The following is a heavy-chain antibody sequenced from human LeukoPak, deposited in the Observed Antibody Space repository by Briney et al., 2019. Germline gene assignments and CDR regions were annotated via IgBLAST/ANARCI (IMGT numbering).Heavy chain of an antibody. CDR3: AKGPGYCSSTSCYSFGY. CDR1: GFTFSSYV. V-gene: IGHV3-30*18. D-gene: IGHD2-2*02. CDR2: ISYDGSNK. J-gene: IGHJ4*02. Sequence: PGGSLRLSCAASGFTFSSYVMHWVRQAPDKGLEWVAVISYDGSNKYYADSVKGRFTISRDNSKNTLYLQMNSLRAEDTAVYYCAKGPGYCSSTSCYSFGYWGQGTLVTVSS.